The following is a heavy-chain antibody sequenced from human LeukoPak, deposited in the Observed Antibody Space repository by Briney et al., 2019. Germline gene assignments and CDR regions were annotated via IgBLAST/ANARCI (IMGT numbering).Heavy chain of an antibody. CDR3: AREGFGELLNWFDP. D-gene: IGHD3-10*01. CDR2: INHSGRT. CDR1: GGSFGGDY. J-gene: IGHJ5*02. Sequence: MTSETLSLTCVVYGGSFGGDYWSCIRQPPGRGLEWIGEINHSGRTNYNPSLKSRATISVDTSKNQFSLKLSSVTAADTAVYYCAREGFGELLNWFDPWGQGTLVTVSS. V-gene: IGHV4-34*01.